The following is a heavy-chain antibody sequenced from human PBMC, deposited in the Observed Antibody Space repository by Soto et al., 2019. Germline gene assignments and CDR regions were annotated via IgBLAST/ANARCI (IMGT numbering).Heavy chain of an antibody. D-gene: IGHD3-22*01. V-gene: IGHV3-7*04. J-gene: IGHJ6*02. CDR2: IKQDGSEK. CDR1: GFTFSSFW. CDR3: ARFYYDSSGYLPSPYYYYYGMDV. Sequence: GGSLRLSCAAFGFTFSSFWMSWVRQAPGKGLEWVANIKQDGSEKYYVDSVKGRFTISRDNAKNSLYLQMNSLRAEDTAVYYCARFYYDSSGYLPSPYYYYYGMDVWGQGTTVTAP.